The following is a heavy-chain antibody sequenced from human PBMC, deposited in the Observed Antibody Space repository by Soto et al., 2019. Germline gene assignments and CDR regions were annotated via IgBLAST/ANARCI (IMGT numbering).Heavy chain of an antibody. J-gene: IGHJ6*02. CDR1: GFTFSSYG. CDR2: IWYDGSNK. Sequence: QVQLVESGGGVVQPGRSLRLSCAASGFTFSSYGMHWVRQAPGKGLEWVAVIWYDGSNKYYADSVKGRFTISRDNSKNTLYLQMNRLRAEDTGVYYCARGAGYCSGGSCYGYGMDVWGQGTTVTVSS. D-gene: IGHD2-15*01. CDR3: ARGAGYCSGGSCYGYGMDV. V-gene: IGHV3-33*01.